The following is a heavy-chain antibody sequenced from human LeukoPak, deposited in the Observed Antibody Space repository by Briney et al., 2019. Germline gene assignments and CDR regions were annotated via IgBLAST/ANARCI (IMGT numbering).Heavy chain of an antibody. D-gene: IGHD2-21*02. V-gene: IGHV1-18*04. CDR2: ISTYNGNT. CDR3: ARGSYCGGDCYGWVDP. Sequence: ASVKVSCKASGYTFTGYYMHWVRQAPGQGLEWMGWISTYNGNTNYAQKFQGRVTMTTGTSTSTVYMELRSLRSDDSAVYYCARGSYCGGDCYGWVDPWGQGTLVTVSS. CDR1: GYTFTGYY. J-gene: IGHJ5*02.